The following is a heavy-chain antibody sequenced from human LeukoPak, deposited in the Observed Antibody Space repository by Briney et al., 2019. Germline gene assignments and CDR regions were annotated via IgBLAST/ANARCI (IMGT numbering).Heavy chain of an antibody. Sequence: GGSLRLSCAASGFTYGSYAMNWVRQAAGKGLEWVSGISAGGGGTYYADSVKGRFTISRDNSKNTLYLQMNSLKTEDTAVYYCVRGIRFCISSTCKTWFDPWGQGTLVTVSS. CDR3: VRGIRFCISSTCKTWFDP. CDR2: ISAGGGGT. V-gene: IGHV3-23*01. D-gene: IGHD2-2*01. J-gene: IGHJ5*02. CDR1: GFTYGSYA.